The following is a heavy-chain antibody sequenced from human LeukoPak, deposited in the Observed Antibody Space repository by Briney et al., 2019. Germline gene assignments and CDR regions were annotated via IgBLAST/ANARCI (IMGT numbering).Heavy chain of an antibody. CDR2: IYTSGST. Sequence: SETLSLTCTVSGGSISSYYWSWIRQPARKGLEWIGRIYTSGSTNYNPSLKSRVTMSVDTSKNQLSLKLSSVTAADTAVYYCARDRRIVGATGRNAFDIWGQGTMVTVSS. V-gene: IGHV4-4*07. CDR3: ARDRRIVGATGRNAFDI. D-gene: IGHD1-26*01. CDR1: GGSISSYY. J-gene: IGHJ3*02.